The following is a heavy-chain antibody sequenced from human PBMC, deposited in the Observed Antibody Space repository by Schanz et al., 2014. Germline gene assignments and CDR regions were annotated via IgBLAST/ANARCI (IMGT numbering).Heavy chain of an antibody. CDR1: GYTFTSYD. V-gene: IGHV1-46*01. J-gene: IGHJ4*02. D-gene: IGHD5-12*01. Sequence: QVQLVQSGAEVKKPGASVKVSCTASGYTFTSYDINWVRQAPGQGLEWMGMINPSGGSTTYAQKFQGRVTMTRDTSTSTVYMELSSLRSEDTAVYYCARDFSAYVGNYFDYWGQGTLVTVSS. CDR2: INPSGGST. CDR3: ARDFSAYVGNYFDY.